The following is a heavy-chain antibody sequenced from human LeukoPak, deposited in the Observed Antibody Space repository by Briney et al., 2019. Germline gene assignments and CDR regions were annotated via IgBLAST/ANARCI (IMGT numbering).Heavy chain of an antibody. Sequence: SETLSLTCAVYGGSFSGYYWSWIRQPPGKGLEWIGEINHSGSTNYNPSLKSRVTISVDTSKNQFSLKLSSVTAADTAVYYCARARDSSSYVYYFDYWGQGTLVTVSS. V-gene: IGHV4-34*01. CDR3: ARARDSSSYVYYFDY. J-gene: IGHJ4*02. CDR2: INHSGST. D-gene: IGHD6-13*01. CDR1: GGSFSGYY.